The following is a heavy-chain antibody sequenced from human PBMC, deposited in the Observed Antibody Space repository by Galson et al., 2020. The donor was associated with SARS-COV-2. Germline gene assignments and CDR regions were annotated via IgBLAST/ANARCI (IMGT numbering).Heavy chain of an antibody. CDR2: LVTAGDT. CDR3: ARGDSSSGFYYFDY. V-gene: IGHV3-13*01. Sequence: GGSLRLSCAASGFTFSSYDMHWVRQATGKGLEWVSALVTAGDTYYPGSVKGRFTISRENAKNSLYLQMNSLRAGDTAVYYCARGDSSSGFYYFDYWGQGTLVTVSS. J-gene: IGHJ4*02. CDR1: GFTFSSYD. D-gene: IGHD6-13*01.